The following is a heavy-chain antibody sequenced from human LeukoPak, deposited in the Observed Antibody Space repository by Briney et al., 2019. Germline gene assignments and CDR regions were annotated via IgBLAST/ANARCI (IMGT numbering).Heavy chain of an antibody. CDR3: ARHQPYSSGWYPDY. V-gene: IGHV4-39*01. D-gene: IGHD6-19*01. J-gene: IGHJ4*02. CDR1: GGSISSSSYY. Sequence: SETLSLTCTVSGGSISSSSYYWGWIRQPPGKGLEWIGNIYYSGSTYCNPSLKSRATISVDTSKNQFSLKLSSVTAADTAVYYCARHQPYSSGWYPDYWGQGTLGAVSS. CDR2: IYYSGST.